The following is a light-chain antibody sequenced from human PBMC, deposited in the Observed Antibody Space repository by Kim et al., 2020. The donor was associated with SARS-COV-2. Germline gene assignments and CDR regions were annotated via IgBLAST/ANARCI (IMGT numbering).Light chain of an antibody. Sequence: PGQKVTISFSGSSSNIGNNDVSWYQQLPGTAPKLLIYDNNKRPSGIPDRFSGSKSGTSATLGITGLQTGDEDDYYCGTWDTSLSVVFGGGTQLTVL. V-gene: IGLV1-51*01. CDR2: DNN. J-gene: IGLJ2*01. CDR3: GTWDTSLSVV. CDR1: SSNIGNND.